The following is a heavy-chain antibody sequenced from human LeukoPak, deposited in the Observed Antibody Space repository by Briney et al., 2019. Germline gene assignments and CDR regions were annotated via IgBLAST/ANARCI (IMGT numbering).Heavy chain of an antibody. D-gene: IGHD1-1*01. CDR1: GFTFSSYG. J-gene: IGHJ4*02. CDR3: AKDATGTSSFDY. Sequence: GGSLRLSCAASGFTFSSYGMHWVRQAPGKGLEWVAVISYDGSNKYYADSVKGRFTISRDNSKNTLYLQMNSLRAEVTAVYYCAKDATGTSSFDYWGQGTLVTVSS. V-gene: IGHV3-30*18. CDR2: ISYDGSNK.